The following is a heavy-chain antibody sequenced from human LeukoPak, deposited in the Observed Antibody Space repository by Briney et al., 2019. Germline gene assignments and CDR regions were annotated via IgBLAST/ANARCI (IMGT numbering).Heavy chain of an antibody. J-gene: IGHJ4*02. CDR1: GFTFRPYD. CDR3: ARHTTVAGGRYFHY. Sequence: GGPLRLSCAAFGFTFRPYDMSWVRQAPGKGPERVAGISGSGRDIHYADSVRGRFTISSDTSKTTLYLQMNSLRAEDTAIYYCARHTTVAGGRYFHYWGQGTMVTVSS. CDR2: ISGSGRDI. D-gene: IGHD3-16*01. V-gene: IGHV3-23*01.